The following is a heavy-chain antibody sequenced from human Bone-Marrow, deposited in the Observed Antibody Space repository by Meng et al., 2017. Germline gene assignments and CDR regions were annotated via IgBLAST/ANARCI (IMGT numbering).Heavy chain of an antibody. J-gene: IGHJ2*01. V-gene: IGHV2-5*01. D-gene: IGHD5-18*01. CDR2: TYWNDDK. CDR3: AHSYGYVWYFDL. CDR1: GFSLSTSGVG. Sequence: SGPTLVKPTQTLTLTCTFSGFSLSTSGVGVGWIRQPPGKALEWLALTYWNDDKRYSPSLKSRLTITKDTSKNQVVLTMTSMDPVDTATYYCAHSYGYVWYFDLWGRGTLVTVSS.